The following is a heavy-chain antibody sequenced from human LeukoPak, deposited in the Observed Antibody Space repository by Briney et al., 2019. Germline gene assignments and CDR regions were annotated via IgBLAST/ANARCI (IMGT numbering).Heavy chain of an antibody. Sequence: SETLSLTCTVSGGSISSYYWSWIRQPPGKGLEWIAYIYYSGSTNYNPSLKSRDTISLDTSKNQFSLKLSSVTAADTAVYYCARHGDGSSWYRHYFDYWGQGTLVTVSS. CDR1: GGSISSYY. CDR3: ARHGDGSSWYRHYFDY. V-gene: IGHV4-59*08. D-gene: IGHD6-13*01. J-gene: IGHJ4*02. CDR2: IYYSGST.